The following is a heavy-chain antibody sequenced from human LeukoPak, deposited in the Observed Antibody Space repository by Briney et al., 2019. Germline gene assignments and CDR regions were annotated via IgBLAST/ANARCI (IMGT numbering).Heavy chain of an antibody. Sequence: GESLKISCKGIGHSFTSYWIGWVRQMPGKGMEWMGVIYPGDSRIRYNPSFQGQVTISVDKSIRTAYLQWVSLKASDTAMYYCACRDLTSTWSYPWGQGTLVTVSS. CDR3: ACRDLTSTWSYP. CDR2: IYPGDSRI. CDR1: GHSFTSYW. J-gene: IGHJ5*02. V-gene: IGHV5-51*01. D-gene: IGHD2-2*01.